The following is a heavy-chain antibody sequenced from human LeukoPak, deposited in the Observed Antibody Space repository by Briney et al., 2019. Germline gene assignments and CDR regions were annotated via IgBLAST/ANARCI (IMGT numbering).Heavy chain of an antibody. V-gene: IGHV4-59*08. Sequence: PSETLSLTCTVSGGSISSYYRSWIRQPPGKGLEWIGYIYYSGSTNYNPSLKSRVTISVDTSKNQFSLKLSSVTAADTAVYYCAREYSSSLGDWFDPWGQGTLVTVSS. J-gene: IGHJ5*02. CDR1: GGSISSYY. CDR3: AREYSSSLGDWFDP. CDR2: IYYSGST. D-gene: IGHD6-13*01.